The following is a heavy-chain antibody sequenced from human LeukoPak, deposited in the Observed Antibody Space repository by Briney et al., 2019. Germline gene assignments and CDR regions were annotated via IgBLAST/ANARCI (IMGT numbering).Heavy chain of an antibody. D-gene: IGHD3-10*01. CDR2: IYTSGST. V-gene: IGHV4-4*07. CDR3: ARVGSGSYYNWFDP. J-gene: IGHJ5*02. CDR1: GGSISSYY. Sequence: SETLSLTCTVSGGSISSYYWSWIRQPAGKGLEWIWRIYTSGSTNYNPSLKSRVTMSVDTSKNQFSLKLSSVTAADPAVYYCARVGSGSYYNWFDPWGQGTLVTVSS.